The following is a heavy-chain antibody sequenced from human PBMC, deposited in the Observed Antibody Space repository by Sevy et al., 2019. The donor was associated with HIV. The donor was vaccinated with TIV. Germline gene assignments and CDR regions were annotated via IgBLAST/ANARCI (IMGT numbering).Heavy chain of an antibody. CDR2: ISSGSSYT. V-gene: IGHV3-11*06. Sequence: GGSLRLSCAASGFTFSDYYMTWIRQSPGKGLQWISYISSGSSYTNYADSVKGRFTISRDNAKNSLYLEIHTLRPEDTDVYYCARSRSNYADYYFDYWGQGTVVTVSS. CDR1: GFTFSDYY. J-gene: IGHJ4*02. D-gene: IGHD4-17*01. CDR3: ARSRSNYADYYFDY.